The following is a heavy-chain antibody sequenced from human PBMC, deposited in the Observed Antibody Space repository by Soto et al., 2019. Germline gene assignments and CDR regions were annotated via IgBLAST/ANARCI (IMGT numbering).Heavy chain of an antibody. D-gene: IGHD6-19*01. J-gene: IGHJ4*02. CDR3: ARVPDSEGGSGWFFFDY. V-gene: IGHV3-21*01. CDR1: GFTFSSYS. Sequence: EVQLVESGGGLVKPGGSLRLSCAASGFTFSSYSMNWVRQAPGKGLEWVSSISSSSSYIYYADPVKGRFTISRDNAKNSLYLQMNSLRAEDTAVYYCARVPDSEGGSGWFFFDYWGQGTLVTVSS. CDR2: ISSSSSYI.